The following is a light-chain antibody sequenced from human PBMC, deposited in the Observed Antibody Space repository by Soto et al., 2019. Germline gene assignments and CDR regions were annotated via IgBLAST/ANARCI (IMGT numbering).Light chain of an antibody. CDR3: QLATSFPLIT. CDR2: AAS. V-gene: IGKV1-12*01. CDR1: QSISTW. J-gene: IGKJ5*01. Sequence: DIQMTQSPSSLSASVGDRVTIACRASQSISTWLAWYQQKPGKAPQLLIYAASSLLTGVPSRFSGSGSGTDFTLTISSLQPEDFATYYCQLATSFPLITFGQGTLLEIK.